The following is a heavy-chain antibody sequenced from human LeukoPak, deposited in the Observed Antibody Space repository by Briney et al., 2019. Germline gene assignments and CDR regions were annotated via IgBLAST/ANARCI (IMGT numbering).Heavy chain of an antibody. J-gene: IGHJ6*03. CDR3: ARVGKRMAAAGDYYFYMDV. CDR1: GFTFNSYA. V-gene: IGHV3-21*01. CDR2: ISSSSSYI. D-gene: IGHD6-13*01. Sequence: GGSLRLSCAASGFTFNSYAFNWVRQAPGKGLEWVSSISSSSSYIYYADSVKGRFTISRDNAKNSLYLQMNSLRVEDTAVYYCARVGKRMAAAGDYYFYMDVWGKGTTVTISS.